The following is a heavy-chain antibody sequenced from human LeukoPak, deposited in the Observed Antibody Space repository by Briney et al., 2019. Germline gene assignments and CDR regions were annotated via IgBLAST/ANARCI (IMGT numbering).Heavy chain of an antibody. J-gene: IGHJ4*02. CDR2: ISSSSSYI. V-gene: IGHV3-21*01. CDR3: ATNDYGASDY. D-gene: IGHD4/OR15-4a*01. CDR1: GFTFSSYS. Sequence: PGGSLRLSCAASGFTFSSYSMNWVRQAPGKGLEWVSSISSSSSYIYYADSVKGRITISRDNAKNSLYLQMNSLRAEDTAVFYCATNDYGASDYWGQGTLVTVSS.